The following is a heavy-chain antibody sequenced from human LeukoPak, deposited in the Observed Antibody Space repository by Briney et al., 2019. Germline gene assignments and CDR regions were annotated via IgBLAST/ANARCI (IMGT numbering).Heavy chain of an antibody. CDR3: ARDVVAAPGTWGY. V-gene: IGHV4-4*07. J-gene: IGHJ4*02. D-gene: IGHD6-13*01. Sequence: SETLSLTCTVSGGSISSYYCNWLRHPAGKGLEWIGRIYTSGSTNYSPSLKSRVTMSVDTSNNQFSLRLNSVTAADTAVYYCARDVVAAPGTWGYWGQGTLVTVSS. CDR1: GGSISSYY. CDR2: IYTSGST.